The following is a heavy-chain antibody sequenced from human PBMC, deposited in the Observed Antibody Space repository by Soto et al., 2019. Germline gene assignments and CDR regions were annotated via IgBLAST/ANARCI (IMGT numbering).Heavy chain of an antibody. CDR3: AKGKGVGATPDGANC. J-gene: IGHJ4*02. CDR2: VRSDGDTT. V-gene: IGHV3-23*01. D-gene: IGHD1-26*01. CDR1: GFTFSRYG. Sequence: EVQVLESGGGLVQPGGSLRLSCAASGFTFSRYGMNWVRQAPGKGLEWVSGVRSDGDTTYNADSVKGRFTVSRDNFKNTVDFQMNSLRAEDTAVYYCAKGKGVGATPDGANCWGQGTLVTVSS.